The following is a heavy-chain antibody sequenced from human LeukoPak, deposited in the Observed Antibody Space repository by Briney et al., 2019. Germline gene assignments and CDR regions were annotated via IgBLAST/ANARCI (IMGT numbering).Heavy chain of an antibody. V-gene: IGHV4-59*08. CDR3: ARHVWEQGDYFDY. Sequence: PSETLSLTCTVSGGSISSYYWSWIRQPPGEGLEWIGYIYYSGSTNYNPSLKSRVTISVDTSKNQFSLKLSSVTAADTAVYYCARHVWEQGDYFDYWGQGTLVTVSS. J-gene: IGHJ4*02. D-gene: IGHD1-26*01. CDR1: GGSISSYY. CDR2: IYYSGST.